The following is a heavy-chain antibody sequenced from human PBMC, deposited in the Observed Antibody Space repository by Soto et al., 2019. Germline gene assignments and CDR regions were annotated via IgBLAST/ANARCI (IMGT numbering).Heavy chain of an antibody. V-gene: IGHV6-1*01. Sequence: LRLTCAISGDSVSSNSAAWNWIRQSPSRGLEWLGRTYYRSKWYNDYAVSVKSRITINPDTSKNQFSLQLNSVTPEDTAVYYCARGGARETVPGFSSSWYFWFDPWGQGTLVTVSS. J-gene: IGHJ5*02. CDR3: ARGGARETVPGFSSSWYFWFDP. CDR2: TYYRSKWYN. CDR1: GDSVSSNSAA. D-gene: IGHD6-13*01.